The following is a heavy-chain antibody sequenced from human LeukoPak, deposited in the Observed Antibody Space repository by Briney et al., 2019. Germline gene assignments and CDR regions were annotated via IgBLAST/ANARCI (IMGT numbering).Heavy chain of an antibody. V-gene: IGHV4-39*01. CDR1: GGSIRTGDYY. CDR2: INYSGTT. Sequence: SETLSLTCTVSGGSIRTGDYYWGWIRQPPGKGLEWIGSINYSGTTYYNPSLKSRVTISVDTSKNQLSLNLSSVTAADTAVYYCARLAKLSGYHWGYYYGMDVWGQGTTVTVSS. D-gene: IGHD5-12*01. J-gene: IGHJ6*02. CDR3: ARLAKLSGYHWGYYYGMDV.